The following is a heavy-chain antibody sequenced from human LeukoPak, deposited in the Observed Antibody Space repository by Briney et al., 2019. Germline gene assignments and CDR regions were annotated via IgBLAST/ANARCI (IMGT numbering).Heavy chain of an antibody. CDR3: ARGLSHYYGSGRSLNWFDP. D-gene: IGHD3-10*01. V-gene: IGHV3-64*01. CDR1: GFTFNSYA. Sequence: GGSLRLSCAASGFTFNSYAMQWVRQAPGKGLEYVSGISNDGDSTYYATSVKGRFIISRDNSKNMLYLQMGSLRAEDMAVYYCARGLSHYYGSGRSLNWFDPWGQGTLVTVSS. CDR2: ISNDGDST. J-gene: IGHJ5*02.